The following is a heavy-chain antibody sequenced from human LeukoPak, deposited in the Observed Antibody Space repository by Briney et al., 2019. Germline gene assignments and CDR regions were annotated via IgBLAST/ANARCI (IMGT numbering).Heavy chain of an antibody. CDR2: INPDSGGT. Sequence: GESLKISWQASGYTFTGYYMHWAGQAPGQGLEWMGRINPDSGGTNYAQKVQGRVTMTRDTSISTAYMELSRLRSDDTAVYYCARFVDTAMDAFDIWGQGTMVTVSS. CDR1: GYTFTGYY. J-gene: IGHJ3*02. V-gene: IGHV1-2*06. D-gene: IGHD5-18*01. CDR3: ARFVDTAMDAFDI.